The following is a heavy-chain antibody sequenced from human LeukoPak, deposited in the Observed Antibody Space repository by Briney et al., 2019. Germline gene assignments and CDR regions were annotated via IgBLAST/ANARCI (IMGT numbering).Heavy chain of an antibody. CDR2: INPSGGST. CDR1: GYTFTSYY. D-gene: IGHD2-15*01. J-gene: IGHJ6*02. V-gene: IGHV1-46*01. Sequence: ASVKVSCKASGYTFTSYYKHWVRQAPGQGLEWMGIINPSGGSTSYAQKFQGRVTMTRDTSTSTVYMELSSLRSEDTAVYYCATTVVAATSSNYYGMDVWGQGTTVTVSS. CDR3: ATTVVAATSSNYYGMDV.